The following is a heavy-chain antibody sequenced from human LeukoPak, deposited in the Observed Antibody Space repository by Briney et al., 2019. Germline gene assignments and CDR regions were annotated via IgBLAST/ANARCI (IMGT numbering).Heavy chain of an antibody. Sequence: ETLSLTCTVSYGSTSSTNYYWGWIRQAPGKGLEWVSAISAGADSTYYADSVQGRFTISRDNSKNTLFLQMSGLRAEDTAVYFCARGAYGDYDSWGQGTLVTVSS. CDR2: ISAGADST. D-gene: IGHD4-17*01. V-gene: IGHV3-23*01. CDR3: ARGAYGDYDS. J-gene: IGHJ5*01. CDR1: YGSTSSTNYY.